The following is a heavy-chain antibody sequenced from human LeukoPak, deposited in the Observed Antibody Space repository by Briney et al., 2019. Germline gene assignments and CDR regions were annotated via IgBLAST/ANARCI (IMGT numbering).Heavy chain of an antibody. V-gene: IGHV3-7*01. CDR2: IKQDGSEK. D-gene: IGHD2-8*01. J-gene: IGHJ4*02. CDR1: GFTFSSYG. Sequence: PGGSLRLSCAASGFTFSSYGFHWVRQAPGKGLEWVANIKQDGSEKYHVDSVKGRFTISRDNAKNSLYLQMNSLRAEDTAVYYCARLYGDYFDYWGQGTLVTVSS. CDR3: ARLYGDYFDY.